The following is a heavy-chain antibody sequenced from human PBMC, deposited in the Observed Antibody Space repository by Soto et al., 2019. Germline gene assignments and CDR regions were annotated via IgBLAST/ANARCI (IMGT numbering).Heavy chain of an antibody. Sequence: GGSLRLSCAVSGFTFGDYAMSWFRQAPGKGLEWVGFIRSKAYGGTTEYAASVKGRFTISRDDSKSIAYLQMNSLKTEDTAVYYCTRVRLAARAYYYYGMDVWGQGTTVTVSS. CDR2: IRSKAYGGTT. V-gene: IGHV3-49*03. J-gene: IGHJ6*02. D-gene: IGHD6-6*01. CDR1: GFTFGDYA. CDR3: TRVRLAARAYYYYGMDV.